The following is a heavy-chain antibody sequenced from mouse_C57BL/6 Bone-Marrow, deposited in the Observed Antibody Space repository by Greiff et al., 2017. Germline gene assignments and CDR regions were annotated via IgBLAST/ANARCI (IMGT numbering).Heavy chain of an antibody. D-gene: IGHD2-5*01. Sequence: VQLQQSGPELVKPGASVKLSCKASGYTFTSYDINWVKQRPGQGLEWIGWIYPRDGNTKYNEKFKGKATLTVDTSSSTAYMERHSLTSEDSAVYDGARWRDYSTDYAMDYWGQGTSVTVSS. CDR1: GYTFTSYD. CDR3: ARWRDYSTDYAMDY. CDR2: IYPRDGNT. J-gene: IGHJ4*01. V-gene: IGHV1-85*01.